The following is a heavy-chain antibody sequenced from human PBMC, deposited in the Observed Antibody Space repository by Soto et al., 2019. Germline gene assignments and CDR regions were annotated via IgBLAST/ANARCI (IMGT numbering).Heavy chain of an antibody. V-gene: IGHV4-30-2*01. D-gene: IGHD3-10*01. CDR3: ARAGLRGVTFDY. Sequence: QLQLQESGSGLVKPSQTLSLTCAVSGGSVSSGGYSWNWIRQPPGKGLEWMAYIHHNGGTAYNPSLKSRVTISVDKSRNQFSLKLTSVTAADTAVYYCARAGLRGVTFDYWGQGTLVTVAS. J-gene: IGHJ4*02. CDR2: IHHNGGT. CDR1: GGSVSSGGYS.